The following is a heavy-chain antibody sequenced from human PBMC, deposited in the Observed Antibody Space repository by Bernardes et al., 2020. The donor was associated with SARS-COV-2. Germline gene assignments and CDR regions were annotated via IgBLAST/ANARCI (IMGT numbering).Heavy chain of an antibody. D-gene: IGHD3-10*01. V-gene: IGHV3-74*01. CDR2: INSDGSTT. CDR3: ARDRFFGSGTRMADY. J-gene: IGHJ4*02. Sequence: GGSLRLSCAASGFTFTGYWMHWVRQAPGKGLVWVSRINSDGSTTAYADSVKGRFTVSRDNAKNTLYLQMNSLRAEGTAVYYCARDRFFGSGTRMADYWGQGTLVTVSS. CDR1: GFTFTGYW.